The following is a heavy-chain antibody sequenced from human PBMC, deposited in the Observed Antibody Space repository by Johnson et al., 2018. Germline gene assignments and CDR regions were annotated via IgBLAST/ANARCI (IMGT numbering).Heavy chain of an antibody. Sequence: VQLVQSGGGLVQPGGSLRLSCAASGFTFSSYAMSWVRQALGKGLEWVPAISGCGGSTYYADSVRGRFPISRDNSKKALYLQMNSLRAEDTAGYHGAKEPLDVCGKGTTVTVSS. CDR3: AKEPLDV. J-gene: IGHJ6*04. V-gene: IGHV3-23*04. CDR2: ISGCGGST. CDR1: GFTFSSYA.